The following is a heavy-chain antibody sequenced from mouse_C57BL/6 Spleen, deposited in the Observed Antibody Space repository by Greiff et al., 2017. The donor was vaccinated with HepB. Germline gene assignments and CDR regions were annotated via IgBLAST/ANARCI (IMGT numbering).Heavy chain of an antibody. V-gene: IGHV5-9*01. J-gene: IGHJ2*01. CDR2: ISGGGGNT. D-gene: IGHD1-1*01. CDR3: ARRTTVVFDY. CDR1: GFTFSSYT. Sequence: DVKLVESGGGLVKPGGSLKLSCAASGFTFSSYTMSWVRQTPEKRLEWVATISGGGGNTYYPDSVKGRFTISRDNAKNTLYLQMSSLRSEDTALYYCARRTTVVFDYWGQGTTRTVSS.